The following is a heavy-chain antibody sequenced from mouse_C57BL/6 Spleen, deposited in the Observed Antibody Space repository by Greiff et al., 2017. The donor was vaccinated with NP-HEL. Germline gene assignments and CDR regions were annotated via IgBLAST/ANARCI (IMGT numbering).Heavy chain of an antibody. D-gene: IGHD2-4*01. J-gene: IGHJ3*01. CDR1: GYSITSGYD. CDR3: ARGGYDYEGVGPWFAY. Sequence: EVKLVESGPGMVKPSQSLSLTCTVTGYSITSGYDWHWIRHFPGNKLEWMGYISYSGSTNYNPSLKSRISITHDTSKNHFFLKLNSVTTEDTATYSCARGGYDYEGVGPWFAYWGQGTLVTVSA. V-gene: IGHV3-1*01. CDR2: ISYSGST.